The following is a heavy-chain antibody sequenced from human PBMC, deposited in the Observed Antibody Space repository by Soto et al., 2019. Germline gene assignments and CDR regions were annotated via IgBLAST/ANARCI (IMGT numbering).Heavy chain of an antibody. J-gene: IGHJ4*02. D-gene: IGHD3-10*01. CDR1: GYTFTSYG. Sequence: QVQLVQSGAEVKKPGASVKVSCKASGYTFTSYGISWVRQAPGQGLEWMGWISAYNGNTNYAQKLQGRVTMTTDTSTSTDYMELRSLISDDTAVYYCVRSGAFAVTFGESSFDYWGQGTLVTVSS. CDR2: ISAYNGNT. CDR3: VRSGAFAVTFGESSFDY. V-gene: IGHV1-18*01.